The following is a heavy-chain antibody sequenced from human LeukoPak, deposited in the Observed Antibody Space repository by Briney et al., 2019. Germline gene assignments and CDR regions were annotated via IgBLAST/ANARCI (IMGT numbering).Heavy chain of an antibody. D-gene: IGHD6-13*01. V-gene: IGHV3-21*01. Sequence: PGGSLRLSCAASGFTFSSYSMNWVRQAPWKGLEWVSSISSSSSYIYYADSVKGRFTISRDNAKNSLYLQMNSLRAEDTAVYYCARDSSSSSISPLDYWGQGTLVTVSS. J-gene: IGHJ4*02. CDR1: GFTFSSYS. CDR3: ARDSSSSSISPLDY. CDR2: ISSSSSYI.